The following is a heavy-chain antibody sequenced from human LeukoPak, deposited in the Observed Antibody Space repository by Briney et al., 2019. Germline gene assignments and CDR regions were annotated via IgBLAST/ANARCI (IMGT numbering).Heavy chain of an antibody. Sequence: SETLSLTCAVYGGSFSGYYWSWIRQPPGKGLEWIGEINHSGSTNYNPSLKSRVTISVDTSKNQLSLKLSSVTAADTAVYYCAGTHYYGSGSYYLYFDYWGQGTLVTVSS. CDR2: INHSGST. CDR1: GGSFSGYY. D-gene: IGHD3-10*01. V-gene: IGHV4-34*01. CDR3: AGTHYYGSGSYYLYFDY. J-gene: IGHJ4*02.